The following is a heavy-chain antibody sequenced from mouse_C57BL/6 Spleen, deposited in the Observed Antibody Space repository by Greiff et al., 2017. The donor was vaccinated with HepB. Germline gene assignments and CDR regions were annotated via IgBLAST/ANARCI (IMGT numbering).Heavy chain of an antibody. J-gene: IGHJ3*01. CDR3: ALSYSNYVVAY. CDR1: GYTFTSYW. Sequence: VQLQQPGAELVKPGASVKLSCKASGYTFTSYWMQWVKQRPGQGLEWIGEIDPSDSYTNYNQKFKGKATLTVDTSSSTAYMQLSSLTSEDSAVYYCALSYSNYVVAYWGQGTLVTVSA. V-gene: IGHV1-50*01. CDR2: IDPSDSYT. D-gene: IGHD2-5*01.